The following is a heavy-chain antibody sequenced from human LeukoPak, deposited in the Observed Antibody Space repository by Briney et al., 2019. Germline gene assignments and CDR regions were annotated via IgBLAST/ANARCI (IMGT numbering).Heavy chain of an antibody. Sequence: SVKVSCKASGGTFSSYAISWVRQAPGQGLEWMGGIIPIFGTANYAQKFQGRVTITADESTSTAYMELSSLRSEDTAVYYSARRGDYYYYYYGMDVWGQGTTVTVSS. V-gene: IGHV1-69*13. J-gene: IGHJ6*02. D-gene: IGHD4-17*01. CDR2: IIPIFGTA. CDR3: ARRGDYYYYYYGMDV. CDR1: GGTFSSYA.